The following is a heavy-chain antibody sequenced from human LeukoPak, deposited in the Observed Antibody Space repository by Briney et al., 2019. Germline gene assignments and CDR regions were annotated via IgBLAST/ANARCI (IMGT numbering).Heavy chain of an antibody. CDR1: GFPFSSYS. Sequence: GSLRLSCAASGFPFSSYSMNWVRQAPGKGVEWVSSISSSSSYIYYADSVKGRFTISRDNAKNSLYLQMNSLRAEDTAVYYCARAPHVGATGYWGQGTLVTVSS. CDR2: ISSSSSYI. CDR3: ARAPHVGATGY. V-gene: IGHV3-21*01. D-gene: IGHD1-26*01. J-gene: IGHJ4*02.